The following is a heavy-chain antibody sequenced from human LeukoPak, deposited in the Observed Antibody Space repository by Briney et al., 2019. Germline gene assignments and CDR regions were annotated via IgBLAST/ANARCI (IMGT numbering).Heavy chain of an antibody. D-gene: IGHD5-18*01. CDR1: GFTFSSIA. Sequence: GGSLRLSCAASGFTFSSIAMSWDRQAPGKGLEWVGRIKSKTDGGTTDYAAPVKRRFTISRDDSKNTVFLQMNSLKTEDTAVYYCTAERGYSHIYWGQGTLVTVSS. CDR3: TAERGYSHIY. J-gene: IGHJ4*02. CDR2: IKSKTDGGTT. V-gene: IGHV3-15*01.